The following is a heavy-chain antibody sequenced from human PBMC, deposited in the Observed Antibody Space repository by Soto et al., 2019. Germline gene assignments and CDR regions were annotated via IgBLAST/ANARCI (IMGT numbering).Heavy chain of an antibody. V-gene: IGHV1-8*01. CDR2: MNPNSGST. Sequence: ASVKVSCKASGYTFTSYDINWVRQATGQGLEWMGRMNPNSGSTGYAQKFQGRVTMTRDTSTSTVYMELSSLRSEDTAVYYCARDGNYCSSTSCYPEYYYYYYGMDVWGQGTTVTVSS. CDR1: GYTFTSYD. D-gene: IGHD2-2*01. J-gene: IGHJ6*02. CDR3: ARDGNYCSSTSCYPEYYYYYYGMDV.